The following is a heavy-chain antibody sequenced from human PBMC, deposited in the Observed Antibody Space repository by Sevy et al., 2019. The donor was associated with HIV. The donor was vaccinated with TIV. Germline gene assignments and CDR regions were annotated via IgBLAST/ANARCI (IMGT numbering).Heavy chain of an antibody. CDR3: ARGSQYYYYAMDV. Sequence: SETLSLTCTVSGDSISSSYWSWIRQPPGKGLEWIGYIYYSGITKYNPSLKSRVTISRDMSKNQFSLKLSSVTAADTAVYYCARGSQYYYYAMDVWGQGTTVTVSS. CDR2: IYYSGIT. V-gene: IGHV4-59*01. CDR1: GDSISSSY. J-gene: IGHJ6*02.